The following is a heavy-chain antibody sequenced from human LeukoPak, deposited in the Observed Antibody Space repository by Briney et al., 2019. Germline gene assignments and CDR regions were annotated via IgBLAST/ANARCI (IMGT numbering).Heavy chain of an antibody. CDR2: IYTSGST. V-gene: IGHV4-4*07. D-gene: IGHD3-10*01. CDR3: ARVGELGPDYYYYGMDV. Sequence: PSETLSLTCTVSGGSISSYYWSWIRQPAGKGLEWIGRIYTSGSTNYNPSLKSRVTMSVDTSKNQFSLKLSSVTAADTAVYYCARVGELGPDYYYYGMDVWGQGTTVTVSS. CDR1: GGSISSYY. J-gene: IGHJ6*02.